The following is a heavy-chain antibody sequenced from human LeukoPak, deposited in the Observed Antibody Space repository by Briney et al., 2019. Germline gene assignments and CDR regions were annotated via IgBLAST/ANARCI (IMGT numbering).Heavy chain of an antibody. V-gene: IGHV4-59*10. CDR3: ARDPDYGSADAFDI. CDR1: GGSFSGYY. D-gene: IGHD3-10*01. CDR2: IYTSGST. Sequence: PSETLSLTCAVYGGSFSGYYWSWIRQPPGKGLEWIGRIYTSGSTNYNPSLKSRVTISVDTSKNQFSLKLSSVTAADTAVYYCARDPDYGSADAFDIWGQGTMVTVSS. J-gene: IGHJ3*02.